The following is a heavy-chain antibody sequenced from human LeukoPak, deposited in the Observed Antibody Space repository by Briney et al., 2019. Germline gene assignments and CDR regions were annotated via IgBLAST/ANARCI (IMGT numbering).Heavy chain of an antibody. D-gene: IGHD2-2*01. CDR1: GFTVSSNY. Sequence: PGGSLRLSCAASGFTVSSNYMTWVRQAPGKGLEWVSSISNDGSYSHYADSVKGRFTISRDNAKNSLYVQMNSLRAEDTAVYYCVRGDTRDYWGQGALVTVSS. J-gene: IGHJ4*02. V-gene: IGHV3-21*01. CDR2: ISNDGSYS. CDR3: VRGDTRDY.